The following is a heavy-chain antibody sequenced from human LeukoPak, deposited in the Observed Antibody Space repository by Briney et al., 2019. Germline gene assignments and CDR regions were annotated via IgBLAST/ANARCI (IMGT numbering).Heavy chain of an antibody. Sequence: GESLKISCKGSANSFTSQWIGWVRQMPGKGLEWMGIMYSGDSDTRYSPSFEGHVTISADKSITTAYLQWSSLKASDTAMYYCGSGERSYHFDNWGQGSLVTVSS. CDR2: MYSGDSDT. V-gene: IGHV5-51*01. J-gene: IGHJ4*02. CDR3: GSGERSYHFDN. CDR1: ANSFTSQW. D-gene: IGHD1-26*01.